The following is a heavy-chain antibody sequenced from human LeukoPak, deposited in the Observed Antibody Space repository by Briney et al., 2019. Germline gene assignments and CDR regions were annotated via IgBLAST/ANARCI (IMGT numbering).Heavy chain of an antibody. J-gene: IGHJ6*02. CDR2: IRCKTYGGAT. Sequence: PGGSLRLSCTGSGFTLGDYAVTWVRQAPGKGLEWLGFIRCKTYGGATEYAASVKGGFTISRDDSRSIAYLQMNSLKTEDTALYFCTRDEVRGCTNGVCYGMDVWGQGTTVTVSS. CDR1: GFTLGDYA. CDR3: TRDEVRGCTNGVCYGMDV. V-gene: IGHV3-49*04. D-gene: IGHD2-8*01.